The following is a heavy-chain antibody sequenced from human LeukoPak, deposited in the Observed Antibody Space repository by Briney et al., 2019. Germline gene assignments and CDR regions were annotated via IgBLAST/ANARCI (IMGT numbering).Heavy chain of an antibody. Sequence: ASVKVSCKASGYTFTNYDINWVRQATGQGLEWMGWMNPNSGNTGYAQKFQGRVTITRNTSINTAYMELTSLRAEDTAVYYCAKRSSEWVRSLNLYFDYWGQGTLVTVSS. J-gene: IGHJ4*02. CDR2: MNPNSGNT. CDR3: AKRSSEWVRSLNLYFDY. CDR1: GYTFTNYD. D-gene: IGHD5-12*01. V-gene: IGHV1-8*03.